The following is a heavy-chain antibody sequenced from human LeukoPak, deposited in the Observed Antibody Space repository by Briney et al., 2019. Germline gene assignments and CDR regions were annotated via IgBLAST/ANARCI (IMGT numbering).Heavy chain of an antibody. D-gene: IGHD5-12*01. J-gene: IGHJ4*02. CDR2: ISSSSSTI. CDR3: AKAGYSGNFDY. CDR1: GFTFSSYS. V-gene: IGHV3-48*01. Sequence: GGSLRLSCAASGFTFSSYSMNWVRQAPGKGLEWVSYISSSSSTIYYADSVKGRFTISRDNAKNSLYLQMNSLRAEDTAVYYCAKAGYSGNFDYWGQGTLVTVSS.